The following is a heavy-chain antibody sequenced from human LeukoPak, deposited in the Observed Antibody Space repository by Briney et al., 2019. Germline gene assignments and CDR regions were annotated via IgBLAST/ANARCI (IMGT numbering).Heavy chain of an antibody. Sequence: ASVKVSRKASGGTFSSYAISWVRQAPGQGLEWMGRIIPIFGTANYAQKFQGRVTITADKSTSTAYMELSSLRSEDTAVYYCARAPGGSSGWYNYYYYYMDVWGKGTTVTVSS. V-gene: IGHV1-69*06. CDR1: GGTFSSYA. CDR3: ARAPGGSSGWYNYYYYYMDV. J-gene: IGHJ6*03. D-gene: IGHD6-19*01. CDR2: IIPIFGTA.